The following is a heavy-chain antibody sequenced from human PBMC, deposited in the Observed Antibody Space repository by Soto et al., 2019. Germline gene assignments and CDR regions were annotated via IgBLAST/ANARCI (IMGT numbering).Heavy chain of an antibody. CDR3: ARERAVVRPFYFDS. J-gene: IGHJ4*02. CDR1: GGSINSAGYH. CDR2: IYYTGGT. V-gene: IGHV4-31*11. Sequence: QVQLQESGPGLVKPSETLSLTCAVFGGSINSAGYHWTWISQYPGKGLEWIGYIYYTGGTHYNPSLESRVTISIDSSKKQFSLRLTSVIAADTAVYYCARERAVVRPFYFDSWGQGTLVTVSS.